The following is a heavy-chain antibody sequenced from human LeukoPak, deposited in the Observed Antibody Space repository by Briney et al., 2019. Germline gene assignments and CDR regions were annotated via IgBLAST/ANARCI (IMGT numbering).Heavy chain of an antibody. J-gene: IGHJ5*02. CDR2: IYYSGST. CDR3: ARGARGWFDP. V-gene: IGHV4-59*01. CDR1: GGSISSYY. Sequence: PSETLSLTCTVSGGSISSYYWSWIRQPPGKGLEWIGYIYYSGSTNYNPSPKSRVTISVDTSKNQFSLKLSSVTAADTAVYYCARGARGWFDPWGQGTLVTVSS.